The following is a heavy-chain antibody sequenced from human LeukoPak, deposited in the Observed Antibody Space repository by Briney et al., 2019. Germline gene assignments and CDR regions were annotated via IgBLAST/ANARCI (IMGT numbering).Heavy chain of an antibody. D-gene: IGHD4-17*01. CDR1: GFTFSNSW. J-gene: IGHJ4*02. Sequence: PGGCLRLSCAASGFTFSNSWMSWVRQAPGKGLEWVANIKQGGSEKYYADSVKGRFTISRDNAKSSLFLQMNSLRAEDTAVYYCARDPGDYYFDYWGQGTLVTVSS. CDR2: IKQGGSEK. CDR3: ARDPGDYYFDY. V-gene: IGHV3-7*05.